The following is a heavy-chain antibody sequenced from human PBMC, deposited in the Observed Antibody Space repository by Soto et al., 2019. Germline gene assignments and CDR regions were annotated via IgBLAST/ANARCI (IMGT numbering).Heavy chain of an antibody. Sequence: GGSLRLSCAASGFTFSSYAMSWVRQAPGKGLEWVSAISGSGGSTYYADSVKGRFIISRDNSKNTLYLQMNSLRAEDTAVYYCAKLTHPGYCSGGSCYVPYYYYMDVWGKGTTVTVSS. CDR3: AKLTHPGYCSGGSCYVPYYYYMDV. V-gene: IGHV3-23*01. CDR1: GFTFSSYA. J-gene: IGHJ6*03. D-gene: IGHD2-15*01. CDR2: ISGSGGST.